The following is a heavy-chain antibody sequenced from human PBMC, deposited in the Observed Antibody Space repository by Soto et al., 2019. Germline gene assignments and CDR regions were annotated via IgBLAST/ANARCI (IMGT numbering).Heavy chain of an antibody. CDR3: AREDSYGWSGESLDV. J-gene: IGHJ6*02. D-gene: IGHD6-19*01. V-gene: IGHV4-34*01. Sequence: SETLSLTCAVFGYSLSSHSLNWIRQSPGKGLEWIGEIDQSGGTNYNPSLKSRAIISDDTSKNQFSLALTSVTAADTAVYYCAREDSYGWSGESLDVWGQGTTVTV. CDR1: GYSLSSHS. CDR2: IDQSGGT.